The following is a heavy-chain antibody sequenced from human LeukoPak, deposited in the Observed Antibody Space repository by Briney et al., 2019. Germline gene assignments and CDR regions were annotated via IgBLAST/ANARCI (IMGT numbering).Heavy chain of an antibody. V-gene: IGHV4-39*01. CDR3: ARHVGFITMVRGVINNNWFDP. CDR2: INHSGST. D-gene: IGHD3-10*01. CDR1: GASMTFTHYY. Sequence: PSETLSLTCTVSGASMTFTHYYWVWVRQPPGKGLEWIGEINHSGSTNYNPSLKSRVTISVDTSKNQFSLKLSSVTAADTAVYYCARHVGFITMVRGVINNNWFDPWGQGTLVTVSS. J-gene: IGHJ5*02.